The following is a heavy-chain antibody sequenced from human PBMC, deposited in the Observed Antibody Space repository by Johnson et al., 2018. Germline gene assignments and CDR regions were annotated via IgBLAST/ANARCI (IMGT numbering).Heavy chain of an antibody. CDR2: INHSGST. D-gene: IGHD2-15*01. J-gene: IGHJ1*01. CDR3: ARGTDQGYSCGGSCYEPGSAYFQH. Sequence: QVQLQESGPGLVKPSETLSLTCAVYGGSFSGYYWSWIRQPPGKGLEWIGEINHSGSTNYNPSLKSRVTISVDTAKNQFSLKLSSVTAADTAVYYCARGTDQGYSCGGSCYEPGSAYFQHWGQGTLVTVSS. V-gene: IGHV4-34*01. CDR1: GGSFSGYY.